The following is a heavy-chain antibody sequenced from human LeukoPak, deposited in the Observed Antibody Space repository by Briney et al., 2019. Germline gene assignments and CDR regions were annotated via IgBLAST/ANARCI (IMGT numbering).Heavy chain of an antibody. D-gene: IGHD2/OR15-2a*01. J-gene: IGHJ3*02. Sequence: GGSLRLSCAASGFIFSDYNMEWVRQAPGKGLEWVSSISSSSSYIYYADSVKGRFTISRDNAKNSLYLQMNSLRAEDTAVYYCAKAHPYFSDAFDIWGQGTMVTVSS. V-gene: IGHV3-21*01. CDR3: AKAHPYFSDAFDI. CDR2: ISSSSSYI. CDR1: GFIFSDYN.